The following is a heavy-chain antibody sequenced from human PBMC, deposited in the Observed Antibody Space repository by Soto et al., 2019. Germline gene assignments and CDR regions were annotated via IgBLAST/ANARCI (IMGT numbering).Heavy chain of an antibody. Sequence: PSETLSLTCFLSGGSVSDYYWSWIRQPPGKGLEWIGYVYYNGTTTYKHNPSLESRVTISVGTSKNQFSLKLPSVTPADPAIYYCPSFPDYGPYAGPWGQGTPVPVSS. J-gene: IGHJ5*02. CDR2: VYYNGTT. CDR3: PSFPDYGPYAGP. V-gene: IGHV4-59*08. D-gene: IGHD4-17*01. CDR1: GGSVSDYY.